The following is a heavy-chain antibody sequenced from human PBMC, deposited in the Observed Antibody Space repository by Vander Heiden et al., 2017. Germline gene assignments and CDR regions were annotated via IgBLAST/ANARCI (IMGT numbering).Heavy chain of an antibody. CDR3: ARDDPPGGSDILTGYSAGRAFYGMDV. J-gene: IGHJ6*02. CDR1: GYIFAGYG. Sequence: QVQLVQSGAEVKKPGASVKISCKASGYIFAGYGIAWVRQAPGQGLEWMGWISAYNGNTNSAPKFQGRVTMTTETSTSTAYMELRDLTSDDTAVYYCARDDPPGGSDILTGYSAGRAFYGMDVWGQGTTVTVSS. V-gene: IGHV1-18*01. CDR2: ISAYNGNT. D-gene: IGHD3-9*01.